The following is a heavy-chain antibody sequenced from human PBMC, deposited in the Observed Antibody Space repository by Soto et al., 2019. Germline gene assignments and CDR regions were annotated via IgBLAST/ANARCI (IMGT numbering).Heavy chain of an antibody. CDR2: INAYNGNT. V-gene: IGHV1-18*01. J-gene: IGHJ4*02. D-gene: IGHD6-13*01. CDR3: ARDAAAGLNDC. Sequence: QVQLVQSGAEVKKPGASVKVSCKASGYTFTNYGISWVRQAPGQGLEWMGWINAYNGNTKSAQKLQGRVTLTTDTSTSTAYMELRSLRSDDTAVYCCARDAAAGLNDCWGQGTLVTVSS. CDR1: GYTFTNYG.